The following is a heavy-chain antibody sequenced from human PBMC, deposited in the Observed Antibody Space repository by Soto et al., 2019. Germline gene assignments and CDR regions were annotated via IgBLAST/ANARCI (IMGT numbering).Heavy chain of an antibody. CDR1: GYTFTSYA. D-gene: IGHD1-1*01. V-gene: IGHV1-3*01. CDR2: INAGNGNT. Sequence: ASVKVSCKASGYTFTSYAMHWVRQAPGQRLEWMGWINAGNGNTKYSQKFQGRVTITRDTSASTAYMELSSLRSEETAVYYCERVNHERAYYYYGMDVWGQGTTVTVSS. CDR3: ERVNHERAYYYYGMDV. J-gene: IGHJ6*02.